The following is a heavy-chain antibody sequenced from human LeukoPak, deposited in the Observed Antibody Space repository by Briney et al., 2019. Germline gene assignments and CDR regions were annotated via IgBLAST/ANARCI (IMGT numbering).Heavy chain of an antibody. J-gene: IGHJ4*02. Sequence: GGSLRLSWAAAGFSFSSYSMSWVRQPAGKGLEWVSAISGSGGSTYYADSVKGRFTISRDNSKNTLYLQMNSLRAEDTAVYYCANPGAVSPRWGQGTLVTVSS. CDR2: ISGSGGST. V-gene: IGHV3-23*01. CDR3: ANPGAVSPR. D-gene: IGHD4-17*01. CDR1: GFSFSSYS.